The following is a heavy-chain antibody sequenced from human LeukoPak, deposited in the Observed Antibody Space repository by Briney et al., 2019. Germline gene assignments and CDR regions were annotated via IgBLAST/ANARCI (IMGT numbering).Heavy chain of an antibody. CDR2: ISYDGSNK. J-gene: IGHJ4*02. V-gene: IGHV3-30-3*01. CDR1: GFTFSSYA. Sequence: AGGSLRLSCAASGFTFSSYAMHWVRQAPGKGLEWVAVISYDGSNKYYADSVKGRFTISRDNARNSLFLQMNSLRDDDTAVYYCARARAPEGWAPPDYWGQGTLVTVSS. D-gene: IGHD6-19*01. CDR3: ARARAPEGWAPPDY.